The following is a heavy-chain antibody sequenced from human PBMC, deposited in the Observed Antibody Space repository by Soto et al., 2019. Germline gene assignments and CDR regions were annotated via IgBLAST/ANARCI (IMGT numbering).Heavy chain of an antibody. CDR3: ARGIAAAGLYFFDY. CDR1: GFTFSSYE. J-gene: IGHJ4*02. CDR2: ISSSGSTI. D-gene: IGHD6-13*01. Sequence: EVQLVESGGGLVQPGGSLRLSCAASGFTFSSYEMNWVRQAPGKGLEWVSYISSSGSTIYYADSVKGRFTISRDNAKNSLYLQMNSLRAEDTAVYYCARGIAAAGLYFFDYWGQGTLVTVSS. V-gene: IGHV3-48*03.